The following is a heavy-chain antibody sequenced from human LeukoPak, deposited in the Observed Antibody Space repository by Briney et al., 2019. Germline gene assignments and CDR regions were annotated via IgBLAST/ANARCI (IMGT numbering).Heavy chain of an antibody. D-gene: IGHD3-10*01. CDR3: TREFRLWFGELLKNWFDP. J-gene: IGHJ5*02. Sequence: GGSLRLSCTASGFTFGDYAMSWFRQAPGKGLEWVGFIRSKAYGGTTEYAASVKGRFTISRDDSKSIAYLQMNSLKTEDTAVYYCTREFRLWFGELLKNWFDPWGQGTLVTVSS. CDR2: IRSKAYGGTT. V-gene: IGHV3-49*03. CDR1: GFTFGDYA.